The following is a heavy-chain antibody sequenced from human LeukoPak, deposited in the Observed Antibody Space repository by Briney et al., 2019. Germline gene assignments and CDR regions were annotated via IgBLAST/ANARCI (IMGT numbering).Heavy chain of an antibody. D-gene: IGHD4-11*01. V-gene: IGHV4-4*02. J-gene: IGHJ4*02. CDR2: IYHSGST. Sequence: SGTLSLTCAVSGASISSNNWWSWVRQPPGKGLEWLGEIYHSGSTKYNPSLKSRVTISVDTSKNQFSLKLSSVTAADTAVYYCARLNSNLLLHPPYCFDYWGQGTLVTVSS. CDR1: GASISSNNW. CDR3: ARLNSNLLLHPPYCFDY.